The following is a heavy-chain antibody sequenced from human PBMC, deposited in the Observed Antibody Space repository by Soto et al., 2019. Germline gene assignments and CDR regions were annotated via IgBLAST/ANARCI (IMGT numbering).Heavy chain of an antibody. CDR3: ARERVDCSSTSCLRFDP. CDR1: GGSVSSGSYY. J-gene: IGHJ5*02. V-gene: IGHV4-61*01. D-gene: IGHD2-2*01. Sequence: QVQLQESGPGLVKPSETLSLTCTVSGGSVSSGSYYWSWIRQPPGKGLEWIGYIYYSGSTNYNPSLKSRVTISVDTSKNQFSLKLSSVTAADTAVYSCARERVDCSSTSCLRFDPWGQGTLVTFSS. CDR2: IYYSGST.